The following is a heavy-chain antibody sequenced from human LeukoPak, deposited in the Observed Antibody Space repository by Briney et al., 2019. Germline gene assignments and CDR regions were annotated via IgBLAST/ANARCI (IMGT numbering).Heavy chain of an antibody. CDR3: SKHYYDSSGYLNFDY. J-gene: IGHJ4*02. D-gene: IGHD3-22*01. V-gene: IGHV3-23*01. CDR2: ISGSGGST. CDR1: GFTFSSYA. Sequence: GGSLRLSCTASGFTFSSYAMSWLRQAPGKGLEWVSAISGSGGSTYYADSVKGRFTISRDNSKNTLYLQMNSLRAEDTAVYYCSKHYYDSSGYLNFDYWGQGTLVTVSS.